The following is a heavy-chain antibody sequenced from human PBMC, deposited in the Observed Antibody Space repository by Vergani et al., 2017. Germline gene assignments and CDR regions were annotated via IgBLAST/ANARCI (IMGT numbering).Heavy chain of an antibody. J-gene: IGHJ6*02. D-gene: IGHD6-19*01. CDR1: GFTFTAHG. V-gene: IGHV3-23*01. Sequence: EVQLLESGGGSAQPGESLRLSCVASGFTFTAHGLNWVRQAPGKGLEWVSGISGQNFRTHYADSVKGRFTISRDDSKNTVYLQINSLRAEDTAVYYCASMRHPYSSGGNYYYGMDVWGQGTTVTVSS. CDR2: ISGQNFRT. CDR3: ASMRHPYSSGGNYYYGMDV.